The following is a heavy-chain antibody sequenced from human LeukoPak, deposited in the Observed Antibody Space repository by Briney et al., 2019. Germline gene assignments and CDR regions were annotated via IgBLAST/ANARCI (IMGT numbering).Heavy chain of an antibody. D-gene: IGHD5-12*01. V-gene: IGHV4-39*01. Sequence: SETLSLTCTVSGGSISSSDYYWGWIRQPPGKGLEWIASIYYSGTTHYNPSHQSRVTMSVDTSKNQFSLKLSSVTAADTAVYYCARRGYSGYDGGWFDPWGQGTLATVSS. J-gene: IGHJ5*02. CDR1: GGSISSSDYY. CDR2: IYYSGTT. CDR3: ARRGYSGYDGGWFDP.